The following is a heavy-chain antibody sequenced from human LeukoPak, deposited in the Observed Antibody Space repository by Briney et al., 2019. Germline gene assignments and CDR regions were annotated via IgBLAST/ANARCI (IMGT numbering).Heavy chain of an antibody. CDR2: IYSGGST. Sequence: GGSLRLSCGPPGFTVSSNYMSWVRQALGKGLERVSVIYSGGSTYYADSVKGRFTISRYNSKNTLYLQMNSLRAEDTVVYYCARSTVVTGRYYYYCMDVWGKGTTVTVSS. D-gene: IGHD4-23*01. V-gene: IGHV3-53*01. J-gene: IGHJ6*03. CDR3: ARSTVVTGRYYYYCMDV. CDR1: GFTVSSNY.